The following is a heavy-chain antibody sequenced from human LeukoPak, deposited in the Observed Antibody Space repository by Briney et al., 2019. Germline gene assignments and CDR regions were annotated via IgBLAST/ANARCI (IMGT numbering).Heavy chain of an antibody. D-gene: IGHD3-16*01. Sequence: ASVKVSCKASGYTFTSYYMNWVRQAPGQGLEWMGIINPSGGSTSYAQKFQGRVTMTRDTSTSTVYMELSSLRSEDTAVYYCARGSYVSFYYYYYGMDVWGQGTTVTVSS. CDR2: INPSGGST. J-gene: IGHJ6*02. V-gene: IGHV1-46*01. CDR3: ARGSYVSFYYYYYGMDV. CDR1: GYTFTSYY.